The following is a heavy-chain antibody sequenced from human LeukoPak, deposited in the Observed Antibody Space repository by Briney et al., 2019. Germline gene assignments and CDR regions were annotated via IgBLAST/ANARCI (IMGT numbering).Heavy chain of an antibody. J-gene: IGHJ6*03. V-gene: IGHV4-34*01. CDR3: ARAQSFWSGYRGYYMDV. D-gene: IGHD3-3*01. CDR1: GGSFSGYY. Sequence: SETLSLTCAVYGGSFSGYYWSWIRQPPGKGLEWSGEINHSGSTNYNPSLKSRVTISVDTSKNQFSLKLSSVTAADTAVYYCARAQSFWSGYRGYYMDVWGKGTTVTVSS. CDR2: INHSGST.